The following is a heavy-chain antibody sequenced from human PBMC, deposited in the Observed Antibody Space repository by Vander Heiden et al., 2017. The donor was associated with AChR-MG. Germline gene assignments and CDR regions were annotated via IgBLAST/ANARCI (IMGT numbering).Heavy chain of an antibody. V-gene: IGHV3-23*01. CDR2: ISGSGATT. CDR1: GFTFSSFA. J-gene: IGHJ6*02. Sequence: EVQLLESGGGLVQPGGSLRVSCAASGFTFSSFALTWVRQAPGKGLEWFSAISGSGATTYYGDSVKGRFTISRDNSRNTLYLQMNSLRADETAVYSCAKVLSGRWFGESHSYGMDVWGQGTTVIVAS. CDR3: AKVLSGRWFGESHSYGMDV. D-gene: IGHD3-10*01.